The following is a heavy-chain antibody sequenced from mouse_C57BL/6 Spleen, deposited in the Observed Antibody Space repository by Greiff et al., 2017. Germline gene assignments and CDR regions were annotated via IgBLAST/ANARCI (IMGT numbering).Heavy chain of an antibody. D-gene: IGHD1-1*01. CDR3: ARAPPFITTVVAHFDY. V-gene: IGHV5-4*01. J-gene: IGHJ2*01. Sequence: DVQLVESGGGLVKPGGSLKLSCAASGFTFSSYAMSWVRQTPEKRLEWVATISDGGSYTYYPDNVKGRFTISRDNAKNNLYLQMSHLKSEDTAMYYCARAPPFITTVVAHFDYWGQGTTLTVSS. CDR1: GFTFSSYA. CDR2: ISDGGSYT.